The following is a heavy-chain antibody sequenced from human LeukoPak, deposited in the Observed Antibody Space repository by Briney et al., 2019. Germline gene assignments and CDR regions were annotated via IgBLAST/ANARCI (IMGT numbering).Heavy chain of an antibody. CDR1: GGSITSSDYS. V-gene: IGHV4-39*02. J-gene: IGHJ4*02. CDR3: VRDYGSGTFYPYFDY. CDR2: IYYSGSI. Sequence: PSETLSLTCSVSGGSITSSDYSWGWIRQPPGKGLEWIATIYYSGSIYYNPSLRSRVTISADRSKNQFSLKLSSLTAADTAVYYCVRDYGSGTFYPYFDYWGQGALVTVSS. D-gene: IGHD3-10*01.